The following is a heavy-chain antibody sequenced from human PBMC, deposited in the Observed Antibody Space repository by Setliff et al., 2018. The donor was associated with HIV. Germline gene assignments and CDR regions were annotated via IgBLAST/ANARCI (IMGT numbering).Heavy chain of an antibody. Sequence: GASVKVSCKASGSTFTSYGISWVRQAPGQGLEWMGWISAYNGNTNYAQKLQGRVTMTTDTSTSTAYMELRSLRSDDTAVYYCARGADIAAAGQAKGGAFDIWGQGTMVTVSS. D-gene: IGHD6-13*01. CDR2: ISAYNGNT. V-gene: IGHV1-18*01. CDR1: GSTFTSYG. J-gene: IGHJ3*02. CDR3: ARGADIAAAGQAKGGAFDI.